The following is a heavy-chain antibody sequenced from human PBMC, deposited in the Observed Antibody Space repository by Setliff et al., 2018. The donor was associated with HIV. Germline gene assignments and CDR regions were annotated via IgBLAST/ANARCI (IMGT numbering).Heavy chain of an antibody. CDR1: GYTFTSYD. CDR2: MNPNSGST. CDR3: ARLGSGWSDSYYYAMDV. V-gene: IGHV1-8*01. Sequence: ASVKVSCKASGYTFTSYDINWVRQATGQGLEWMGWMNPNSGSTGYAQKFQGRVTMTRNTSISTAYMELRSLRSDDTAVYFCARLGSGWSDSYYYAMDVWGQGTTVTVSS. J-gene: IGHJ6*02. D-gene: IGHD6-19*01.